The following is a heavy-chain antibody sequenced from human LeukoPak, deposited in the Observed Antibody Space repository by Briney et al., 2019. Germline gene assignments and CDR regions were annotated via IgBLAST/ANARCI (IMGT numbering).Heavy chain of an antibody. CDR1: GFTFGDYA. CDR2: IRSKAYGGTT. V-gene: IGHV3-49*04. CDR3: TRGMGVY. D-gene: IGHD3-16*01. Sequence: GGSLRLSCTASGFTFGDYAMSWVRQAPGKGLEWVGFIRSKAYGGTTEYAASVKGRFTISRDDLKSIAYLQMNSLKTEDTAVYYCTRGMGVYWGQGTLVTVSS. J-gene: IGHJ4*02.